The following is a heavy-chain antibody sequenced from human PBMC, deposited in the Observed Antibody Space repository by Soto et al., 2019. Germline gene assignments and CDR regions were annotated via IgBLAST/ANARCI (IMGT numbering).Heavy chain of an antibody. J-gene: IGHJ6*03. D-gene: IGHD3-3*01. CDR3: AKGKVFGVVKRCYMDV. CDR1: GFTFSSYA. V-gene: IGHV3-23*01. Sequence: GGSLRLSCAASGFTFSSYAMSWVRQAPGKGLEWVSAISGSGGSTYYADSVKGRFTISRDNSKNTLYLQMNSLRAEDTAVYYCAKGKVFGVVKRCYMDVWGKGTTVTVSS. CDR2: ISGSGGST.